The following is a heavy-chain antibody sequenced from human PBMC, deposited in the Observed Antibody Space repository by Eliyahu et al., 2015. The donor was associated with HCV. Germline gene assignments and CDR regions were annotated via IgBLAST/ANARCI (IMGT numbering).Heavy chain of an antibody. CDR3: VRVRGGVFES. Sequence: PSRGLEXXGRTYXRSKWSNDYAVXVQSRITINPDTSKNQFSLQLISVTPEDTAVYYCVRVRGGVFESWGRGTLVTVSS. CDR2: TYXRSKWSN. J-gene: IGHJ4*02. V-gene: IGHV6-1*01.